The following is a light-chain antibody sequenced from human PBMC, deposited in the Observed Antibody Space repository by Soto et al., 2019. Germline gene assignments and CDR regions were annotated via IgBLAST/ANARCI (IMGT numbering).Light chain of an antibody. Sequence: ETVLTQSPATLSLSPGERATLSCRASQSVSRYLAWYQQKPGQGPRPLIYDASNRATGIPARFSGSGSGTDFTLTISSLEPEDFAIYYCQQRSNWPPITFGQGTRLEIK. CDR2: DAS. V-gene: IGKV3-11*01. CDR3: QQRSNWPPIT. CDR1: QSVSRY. J-gene: IGKJ5*01.